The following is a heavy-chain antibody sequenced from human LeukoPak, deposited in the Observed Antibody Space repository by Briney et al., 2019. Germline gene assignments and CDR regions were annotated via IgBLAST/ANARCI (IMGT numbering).Heavy chain of an antibody. D-gene: IGHD1-26*01. CDR2: IYYSGST. J-gene: IGHJ4*02. Sequence: SETLSLTCTVSGGSISSYYWSWIRQPPGKGLEWIGYIYYSGSTNYNPSLKSRVTISVDTSKNQFSLKLSSVTAADTAVYYCARDHPVGATDYYFDYWGQGTLVTVSS. V-gene: IGHV4-59*12. CDR3: ARDHPVGATDYYFDY. CDR1: GGSISSYY.